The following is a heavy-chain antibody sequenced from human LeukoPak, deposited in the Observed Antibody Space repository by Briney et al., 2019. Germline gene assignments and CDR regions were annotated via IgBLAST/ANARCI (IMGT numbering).Heavy chain of an antibody. D-gene: IGHD3-16*02. CDR3: ARAVGSYRYHSDY. CDR1: GYSFTSYW. J-gene: IGHJ4*02. V-gene: IGHV5-51*01. CDR2: IYPGDSDT. Sequence: GESLKISCKGSGYSFTSYWIGWVRQMPGKGLEWMGIIYPGDSDTRYSPSFQGQVTISADKSISTAYQQWSSLKTSDTAMYYCARAVGSYRYHSDYWGQGTLVTVSS.